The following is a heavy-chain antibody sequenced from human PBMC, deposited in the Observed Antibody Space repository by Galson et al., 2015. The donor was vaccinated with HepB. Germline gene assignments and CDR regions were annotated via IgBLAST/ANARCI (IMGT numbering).Heavy chain of an antibody. Sequence: SLRLSCAASGFTFGDYAMSWVRQAPGKGLEWVAFIGSKPYGGTTEYAASVKGRFTISRDESKSFAYLQMNSLKTEDTAVYYCTRVPTMVRGVPDYYYYYGMDVWGHGTTVTVSS. CDR3: TRVPTMVRGVPDYYYYYGMDV. CDR1: GFTFGDYA. V-gene: IGHV3-49*04. J-gene: IGHJ6*02. D-gene: IGHD3-10*01. CDR2: IGSKPYGGTT.